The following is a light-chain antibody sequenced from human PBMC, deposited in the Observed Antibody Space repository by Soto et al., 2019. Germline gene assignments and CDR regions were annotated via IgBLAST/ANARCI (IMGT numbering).Light chain of an antibody. Sequence: EIVMTQSPATLSVSPGERATLSCRASQSVSSNLAWYQQKPGQAPRLLIYGASTRATGIPARFSGSGSGTEFTLTISSLQSEDFAVYYCQQYNNWWKTWTFGQGTKVDIK. CDR1: QSVSSN. J-gene: IGKJ1*01. V-gene: IGKV3-15*01. CDR3: QQYNNWWKTWT. CDR2: GAS.